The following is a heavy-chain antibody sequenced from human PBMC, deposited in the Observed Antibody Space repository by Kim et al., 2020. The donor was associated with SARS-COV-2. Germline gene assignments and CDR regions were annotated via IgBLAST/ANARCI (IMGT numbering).Heavy chain of an antibody. J-gene: IGHJ5*02. CDR3: ARDQCSSTSCYIPNWFDP. Sequence: SVKVSCKASGGTFSSYTISWVRQAPGQGLEWMGRIIPILGIANYAQKFQGRVTITADKSTSTAYMELSSLRSEDTAVYYCARDQCSSTSCYIPNWFDPWGQGTLVTVSS. CDR1: GGTFSSYT. CDR2: IIPILGIA. D-gene: IGHD2-2*02. V-gene: IGHV1-69*04.